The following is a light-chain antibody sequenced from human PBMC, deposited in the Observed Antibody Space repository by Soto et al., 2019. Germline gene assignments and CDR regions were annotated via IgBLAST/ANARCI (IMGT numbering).Light chain of an antibody. V-gene: IGKV1-39*01. CDR2: AAS. CDR1: QSISDD. Sequence: DIQMTQSPSSLSASVGDRVTITCRASQSISDDLNWYQQKPGKAPKLLIYAASSLQSGVPSRFSGSGSGTLFTLTISSLQPDDFATYYCQQSYSTLMYTFGQGTKLEIK. J-gene: IGKJ2*01. CDR3: QQSYSTLMYT.